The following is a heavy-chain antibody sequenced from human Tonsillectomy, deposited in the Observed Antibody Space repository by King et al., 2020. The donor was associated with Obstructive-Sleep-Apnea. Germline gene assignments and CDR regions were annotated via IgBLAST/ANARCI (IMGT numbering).Heavy chain of an antibody. CDR1: GYTFTSYA. J-gene: IGHJ2*01. Sequence: QLVQSGAEVKKPGASVKVSCKASGYTFTSYAMHWVLQAPGQRLEWMGWINAGNGNTKYSQKFQGRVTITRDTSASTAYMELSSLRSEDTAVYYCARDGTDWYFDLWGRGTLVTVSS. D-gene: IGHD6-13*01. CDR3: ARDGTDWYFDL. V-gene: IGHV1-3*01. CDR2: INAGNGNT.